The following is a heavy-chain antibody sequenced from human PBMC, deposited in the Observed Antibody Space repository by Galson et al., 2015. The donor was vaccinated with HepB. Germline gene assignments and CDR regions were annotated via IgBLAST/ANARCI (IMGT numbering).Heavy chain of an antibody. CDR2: ISAGGGST. J-gene: IGHJ4*02. V-gene: IGHV3-23*01. Sequence: SLRLSCAASGFTFKNYAMSWVRQAPGKGLEWVAAISAGGGSTYYADSVKGRFTISRDNSKDTLYLQMLILSADDTAVYYCAKEMTTVTIIDYWGQGTLVTVSS. CDR3: AKEMTTVTIIDY. D-gene: IGHD4-17*01. CDR1: GFTFKNYA.